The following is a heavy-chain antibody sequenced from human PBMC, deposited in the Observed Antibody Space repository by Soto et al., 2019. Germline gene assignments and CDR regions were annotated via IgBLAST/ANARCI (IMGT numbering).Heavy chain of an antibody. CDR2: IIPIFGTA. D-gene: IGHD3-3*01. J-gene: IGHJ6*02. Sequence: GASVKVSCKASGYTFTGYYMHWVRQAPGQGLEWMGGIIPIFGTANYAQKFQGRVTITADESTSTAYMELSSLRSEDTAVYYCARASGYEDFGVVRYGMDVWGQGTTVTVSS. CDR1: GYTFTGYY. V-gene: IGHV1-69*13. CDR3: ARASGYEDFGVVRYGMDV.